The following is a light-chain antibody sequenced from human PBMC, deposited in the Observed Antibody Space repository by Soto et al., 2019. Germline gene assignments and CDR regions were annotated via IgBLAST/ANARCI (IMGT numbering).Light chain of an antibody. CDR2: DAS. CDR1: QSVSSY. Sequence: IMLTQSQATLSLSPGERATLSCLASQSVSSYLAWYQQKPGQAPRLLIYDASNRATGIPARFSGSGSGTDFTLTISSLEPEDFAVYYCQQRSNWPPLTFGGGTKVDIK. CDR3: QQRSNWPPLT. V-gene: IGKV3-11*01. J-gene: IGKJ4*01.